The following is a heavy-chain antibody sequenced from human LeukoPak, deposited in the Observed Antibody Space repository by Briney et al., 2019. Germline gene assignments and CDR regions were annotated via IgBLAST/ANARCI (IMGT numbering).Heavy chain of an antibody. V-gene: IGHV3-48*01. Sequence: GGSLRLSCAASGFTFSGYIMNWVRQAPGKGLEWVSFIGTSGNTIYYADSVKGRFTVSRDNAKNSLYLQMNSLRGEDTAVYYCTRDRSRAEDDWGQGTLVTVSS. CDR2: IGTSGNTI. CDR3: TRDRSRAEDD. J-gene: IGHJ4*02. CDR1: GFTFSGYI. D-gene: IGHD1-14*01.